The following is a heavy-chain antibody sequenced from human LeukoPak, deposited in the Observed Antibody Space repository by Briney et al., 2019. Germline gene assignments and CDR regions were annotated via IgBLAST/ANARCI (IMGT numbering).Heavy chain of an antibody. CDR2: ISSSSSYI. J-gene: IGHJ6*03. CDR3: ARTGKPYGYSYYRYYYMDV. Sequence: KPGGSLRLSCAASGFTFSSYGMNWVRQAPGKGLEWVSFISSSSSYIYYADSMKGRFTISRDNAKNSLYLQMNSLRAEDTASYYCARTGKPYGYSYYRYYYMDVWGKGTTVTVSS. CDR1: GFTFSSYG. D-gene: IGHD5-18*01. V-gene: IGHV3-21*04.